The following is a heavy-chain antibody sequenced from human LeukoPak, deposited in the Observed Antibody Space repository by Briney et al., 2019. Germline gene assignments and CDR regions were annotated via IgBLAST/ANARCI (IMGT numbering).Heavy chain of an antibody. D-gene: IGHD5-18*01. Sequence: GGSLRLSCAASGFTFRSYGMSWVRQAPGKGLQWVSVISGSGGSTSYADSVKGRFTISRDNSMNTLYLQMNSLRAEDTAVYYCAKDDRIQTRRYSYNYWGQGTLVTVSS. CDR2: ISGSGGST. J-gene: IGHJ4*02. CDR3: AKDDRIQTRRYSYNY. V-gene: IGHV3-23*01. CDR1: GFTFRSYG.